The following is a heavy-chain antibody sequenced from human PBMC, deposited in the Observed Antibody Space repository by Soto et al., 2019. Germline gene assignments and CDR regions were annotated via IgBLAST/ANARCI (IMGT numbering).Heavy chain of an antibody. Sequence: VQLVESGGGVVQPGRSLRLSCAASGFTFSSYGMHWVRQAPGKGLEWVSRIHSDGSSTTYADSVKGRFTISRDNARNTLYLQMNSLRAEDTAVYYCARGDRGAFDLWGQGTVVTVSS. J-gene: IGHJ3*01. CDR1: GFTFSSYG. V-gene: IGHV3-74*02. D-gene: IGHD1-26*01. CDR3: ARGDRGAFDL. CDR2: IHSDGSST.